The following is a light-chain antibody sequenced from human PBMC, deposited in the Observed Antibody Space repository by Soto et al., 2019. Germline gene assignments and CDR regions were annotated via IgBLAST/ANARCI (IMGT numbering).Light chain of an antibody. CDR3: FSYAGNSLWV. CDR1: SSDVGGSNL. CDR2: DVI. V-gene: IGLV2-11*01. Sequence: QSVLTQPRSVSGSPGQSVTISCTGTSSDVGGSNLVSWYQQHAGRAPKLVIYDVIKRPSGVPDRFSGSKSGNTASLTISGLQVEDEADYYCFSYAGNSLWVFGGGTKLTVL. J-gene: IGLJ3*02.